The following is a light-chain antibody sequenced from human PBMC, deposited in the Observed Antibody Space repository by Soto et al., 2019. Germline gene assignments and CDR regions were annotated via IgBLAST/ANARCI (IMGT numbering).Light chain of an antibody. CDR3: QHYDSLPIT. CDR1: QSVGSSY. Sequence: EIVLTQFPGTLSLSPGERATLSCRASQSVGSSYLAWYQQKRGQAPRLLIYDASNRATGIPARFSGSGSGTDFTLTISRLEPEDFAVFYCQHYDSLPITFGQGTRLEIK. J-gene: IGKJ5*01. CDR2: DAS. V-gene: IGKV3-20*01.